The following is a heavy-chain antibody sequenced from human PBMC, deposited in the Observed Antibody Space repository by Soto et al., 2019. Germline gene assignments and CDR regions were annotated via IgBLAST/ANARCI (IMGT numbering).Heavy chain of an antibody. CDR3: ARAQGGYSGSYRFDY. CDR1: GGTFSSYT. J-gene: IGHJ4*02. V-gene: IGHV1-69*02. CDR2: IIPSLGIA. Sequence: SVKVSCKASGGTFSSYTISWVRQAPGQGLEWMGRIIPSLGIANSAQKFQGRVTITRDTSTSTAYMELSSLTSEDTAVYYCARAQGGYSGSYRFDYWGQGPLVTVSS. D-gene: IGHD1-26*01.